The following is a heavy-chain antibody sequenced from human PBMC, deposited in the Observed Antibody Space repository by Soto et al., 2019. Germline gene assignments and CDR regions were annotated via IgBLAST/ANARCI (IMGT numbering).Heavy chain of an antibody. D-gene: IGHD2-2*01. CDR2: IIPIFGTA. CDR1: GGTFSSCA. Sequence: SVKVSCKASGGTFSSCAISWVRQAPGQGLEWMGGIIPIFGTANYAQKFQGRVTITADKSTSTAYMELSSLRSEDTAVYYCARDRGDIVVVPAALVTGMDVWGQGTTVTVSS. V-gene: IGHV1-69*06. CDR3: ARDRGDIVVVPAALVTGMDV. J-gene: IGHJ6*02.